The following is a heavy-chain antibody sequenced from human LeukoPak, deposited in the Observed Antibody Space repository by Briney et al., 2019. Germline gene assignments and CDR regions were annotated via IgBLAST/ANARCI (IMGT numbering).Heavy chain of an antibody. V-gene: IGHV3-23*01. CDR2: ITASDGRT. D-gene: IGHD2-15*01. J-gene: IGHJ5*01. CDR1: GFTFSSYA. CDR3: AKARCSRSDSYLPDS. Sequence: GGSLRLSCAASGFTFSSYAVSWVRQAPGKGLEWVSLITASDGRTYYADSVKGRFTISRDNSKNTLYLQLNSLRAEDTALYYCAKARCSRSDSYLPDSWGQGTLVTVSS.